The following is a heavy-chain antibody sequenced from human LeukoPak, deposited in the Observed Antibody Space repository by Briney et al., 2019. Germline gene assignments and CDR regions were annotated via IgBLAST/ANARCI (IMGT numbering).Heavy chain of an antibody. Sequence: ASVKVSCKVSGYTLTELSMHWVRQAPGKELEWMGGFDPEDGETIYAQKFQGRVTMTEDTSTDTAYMELSSLRSEDTAVYYCATELYSYGDYVFTGYWGQGTLVTVSS. CDR1: GYTLTELS. D-gene: IGHD4-17*01. CDR2: FDPEDGET. CDR3: ATELYSYGDYVFTGY. J-gene: IGHJ4*02. V-gene: IGHV1-24*01.